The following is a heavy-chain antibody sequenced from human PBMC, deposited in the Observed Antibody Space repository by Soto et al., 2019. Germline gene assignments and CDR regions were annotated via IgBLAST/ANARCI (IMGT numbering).Heavy chain of an antibody. D-gene: IGHD6-19*01. J-gene: IGHJ6*02. CDR3: AKVRYSSPMGYYYGMDV. V-gene: IGHV1-69*13. CDR1: RVAFSKFI. Sequence: SVKVSCKASRVAFSKFIVTWVRKAPGLGLEWVGGIIPIFGTANYAQKFQGRVTITADESTSTSYMEVNNLRSEDTAVYYCAKVRYSSPMGYYYGMDVWGQGTTVTVSS. CDR2: IIPIFGTA.